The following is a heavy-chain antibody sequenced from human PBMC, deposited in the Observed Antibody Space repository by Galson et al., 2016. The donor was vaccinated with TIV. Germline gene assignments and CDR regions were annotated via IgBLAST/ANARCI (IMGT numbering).Heavy chain of an antibody. J-gene: IGHJ4*02. V-gene: IGHV5-51*01. CDR3: ARLEGDDDRAFDD. CDR2: IYPGDSDT. CDR1: GSRFTHHW. D-gene: IGHD3-22*01. Sequence: QSGAEVKKPGDSLKISCKASGSRFTHHWIGWVRQMPGKGLEWMGVIYPGDSDTRYSPSFQGQVTISADKSSSTAHLQWSSLKASDTAMYYCARLEGDDDRAFDDGGQGTLVTVSS.